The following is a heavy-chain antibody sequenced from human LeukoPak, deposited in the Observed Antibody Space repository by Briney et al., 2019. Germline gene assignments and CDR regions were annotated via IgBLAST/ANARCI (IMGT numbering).Heavy chain of an antibody. CDR3: ARVVPAADY. CDR1: GLTFSSYW. V-gene: IGHV3-7*04. D-gene: IGHD2-2*01. CDR2: IKQDGSEK. Sequence: PGGSLRLSCAASGLTFSSYWMSWVRQAPGKGLGWVDNIKQDGSEKYYLDSVKSRFTITRDNAKNSLYLQMNSLRAEDTAVYYCARVVPAADYWGQGTLVTVSS. J-gene: IGHJ4*02.